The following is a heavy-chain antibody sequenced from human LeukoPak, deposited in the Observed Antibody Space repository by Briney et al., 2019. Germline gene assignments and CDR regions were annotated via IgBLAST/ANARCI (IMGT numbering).Heavy chain of an antibody. Sequence: ASVKVSCKASGYTFSNYYLHWVRQAPGQGLEWMGWISAYNGNTNYAQKLQGRVTMTTDTSTSTAYMELRSLRSDDTAVYYCARVTVAFDIWGQGSMVTVSS. D-gene: IGHD4-17*01. CDR2: ISAYNGNT. CDR1: GYTFSNYY. V-gene: IGHV1-18*04. J-gene: IGHJ3*02. CDR3: ARVTVAFDI.